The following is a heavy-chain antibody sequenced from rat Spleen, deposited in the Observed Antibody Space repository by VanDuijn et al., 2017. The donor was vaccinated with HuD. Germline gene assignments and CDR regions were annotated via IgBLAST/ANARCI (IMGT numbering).Heavy chain of an antibody. Sequence: QVQLMESGPGLVQPSETLSLTCIVSGFSLTSYNVHWVRQPPGKGLEWMGAMWSGGSTDYNSALKSRLSISRDTSKNQVFVKMNSLQSEDTTTYYCARGGRTEGPGFFDYWGQGVMVTVSS. CDR3: ARGGRTEGPGFFDY. J-gene: IGHJ2*01. CDR2: MWSGGST. CDR1: GFSLTSYN. V-gene: IGHV2-45*01. D-gene: IGHD1-11*01.